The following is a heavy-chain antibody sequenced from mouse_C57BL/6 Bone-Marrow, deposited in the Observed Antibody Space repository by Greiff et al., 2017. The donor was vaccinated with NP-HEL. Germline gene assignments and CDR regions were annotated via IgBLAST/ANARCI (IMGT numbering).Heavy chain of an antibody. CDR1: GYTFTGYW. Sequence: VQLQQSGAELMKPGDSVKLTCKATGYTFTGYWIEWVKQRPGHGLEWIGEILPGSGSTNYNEKFKGKATVNADTSSNSAYMQLSSLTTEDSASYDCARERVDDAMDYWGQGTSVTVSS. V-gene: IGHV1-9*01. CDR3: ARERVDDAMDY. CDR2: ILPGSGST. J-gene: IGHJ4*01. D-gene: IGHD1-1*02.